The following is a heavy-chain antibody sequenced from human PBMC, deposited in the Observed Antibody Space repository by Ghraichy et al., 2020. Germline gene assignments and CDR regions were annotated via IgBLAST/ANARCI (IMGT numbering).Heavy chain of an antibody. Sequence: GGSLRLSCAASGFTFSSYGMHWVRQAPGKGLEWVAFIRYDGSNKYYADSVKGRFTISRDNSKNTLYLQMNSLRAEDTAVYYCAKDRRVTMVRGVGFDYWGQGTLVTVSS. CDR1: GFTFSSYG. V-gene: IGHV3-30*02. CDR2: IRYDGSNK. D-gene: IGHD3-10*01. J-gene: IGHJ4*02. CDR3: AKDRRVTMVRGVGFDY.